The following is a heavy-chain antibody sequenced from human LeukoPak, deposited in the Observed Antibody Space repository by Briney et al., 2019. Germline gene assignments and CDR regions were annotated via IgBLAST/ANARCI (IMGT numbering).Heavy chain of an antibody. CDR1: GFTVSSNY. J-gene: IGHJ4*02. D-gene: IGHD3-16*01. CDR2: IYSGGST. V-gene: IGHV3-66*02. CDR3: AREKGGPFDY. Sequence: PGGSLRLSCAASGFTVSSNYMSWVRQAPGKGMEWVSVIYSGGSTYYADSVKGRFTISRDSSKNTLYLQMNSLRAEDTAVYYCAREKGGPFDYWGQGTLVTVSS.